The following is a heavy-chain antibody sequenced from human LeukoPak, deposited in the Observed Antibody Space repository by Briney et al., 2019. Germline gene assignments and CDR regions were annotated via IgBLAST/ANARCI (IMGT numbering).Heavy chain of an antibody. D-gene: IGHD3-22*01. Sequence: PGGSLRLSCAASGFTFSSYAMSWVRQAPGKGLEWVSAISGSGGSTYYADSVKGRFTISRDNSKNTLYLQMNSLRAEDTAVYYCAKGAAYYYDSSGYYPYFDYWGQGTLVTVSS. J-gene: IGHJ4*02. CDR2: ISGSGGST. V-gene: IGHV3-23*01. CDR1: GFTFSSYA. CDR3: AKGAAYYYDSSGYYPYFDY.